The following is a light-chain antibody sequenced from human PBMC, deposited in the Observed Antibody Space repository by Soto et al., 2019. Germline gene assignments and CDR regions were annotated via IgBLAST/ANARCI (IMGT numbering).Light chain of an antibody. CDR2: GAS. J-gene: IGKJ1*01. Sequence: EFVLTQSPGTLSLSPGERATLSFSASQSVSSSYLAWYQQKPGQAPRLLIYGASSRATGIPDRFSGSGSGTDFTLTISRLEPEDFAVYYCQQYGSSPRTFGQGTKVDIK. CDR3: QQYGSSPRT. V-gene: IGKV3-20*01. CDR1: QSVSSSY.